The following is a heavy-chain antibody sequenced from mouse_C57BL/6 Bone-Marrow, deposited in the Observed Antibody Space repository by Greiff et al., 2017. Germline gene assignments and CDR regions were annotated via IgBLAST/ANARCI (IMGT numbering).Heavy chain of an antibody. CDR2: INPSNGGT. D-gene: IGHD2-2*01. Sequence: QVQLKQPGTDLVKPGASVKLSCKASGYTFTSYWMHWVKQRPGQGLEWIGNINPSNGGTNYNEKFKSKAALTVDKSSSTAYMQLSSLTSEDSAVYYGGYYGYDGRCWYFDVWGTGTTVTVSA. CDR3: GYYGYDGRCWYFDV. J-gene: IGHJ1*03. V-gene: IGHV1-53*01. CDR1: GYTFTSYW.